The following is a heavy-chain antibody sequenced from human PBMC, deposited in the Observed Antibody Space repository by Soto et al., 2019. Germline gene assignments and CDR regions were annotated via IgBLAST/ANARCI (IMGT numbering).Heavy chain of an antibody. CDR2: IIPIFGTA. CDR3: ARDCSGGSCHPPAFDI. J-gene: IGHJ3*02. CDR1: GGTFSSYA. D-gene: IGHD2-15*01. Sequence: QVQLVQSGAEVKKPGSSVKVSCKASGGTFSSYAISWVRQAPGQGLEWMGGIIPIFGTANYAQKFQGRVTITADESKSTAYMELSSLRSEDTAVYYCARDCSGGSCHPPAFDIWGQGTMVTVSS. V-gene: IGHV1-69*01.